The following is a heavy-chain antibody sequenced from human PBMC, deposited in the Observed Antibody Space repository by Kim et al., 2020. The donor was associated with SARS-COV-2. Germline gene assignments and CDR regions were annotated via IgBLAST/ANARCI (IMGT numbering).Heavy chain of an antibody. Sequence: YAGSVKGRITTSRDNAKNSLYLQMNSLRAEDTAVYYCARDPPPLWRPLDYWGQGTLVTVSS. J-gene: IGHJ4*02. V-gene: IGHV3-11*06. CDR3: ARDPPPLWRPLDY. D-gene: IGHD3-16*01.